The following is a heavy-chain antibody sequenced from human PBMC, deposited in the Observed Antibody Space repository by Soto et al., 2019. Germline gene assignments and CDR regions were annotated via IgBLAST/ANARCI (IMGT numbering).Heavy chain of an antibody. Sequence: QVHLVQSGTEVKKPGASVTVSCRASGYTFTSYSLHWVRQAPGKGLEWMGLINPRGGRTTYAQKLQGRITITRDTSTSTVYMEVNSLRPEDTAVYYCARETTVADPSYFFYGLDVWGQGTRVNVSS. J-gene: IGHJ6*02. CDR1: GYTFTSYS. CDR2: INPRGGRT. CDR3: ARETTVADPSYFFYGLDV. D-gene: IGHD4-17*01. V-gene: IGHV1-46*04.